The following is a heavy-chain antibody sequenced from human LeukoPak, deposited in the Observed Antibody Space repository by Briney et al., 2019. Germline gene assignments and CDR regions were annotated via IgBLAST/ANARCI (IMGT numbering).Heavy chain of an antibody. D-gene: IGHD3-16*01. Sequence: GGSLRLSCAASGFTVSNNYMSWVRQAPGKGLEWVSVIYSSDNTHYVESVKGRFTISRDNSKNTLFLQMNRLRAEDTAVYYCAGRRVLDASFDYWGQGTLVTVSS. CDR1: GFTVSNNY. CDR2: IYSSDNT. V-gene: IGHV3-66*02. CDR3: AGRRVLDASFDY. J-gene: IGHJ4*02.